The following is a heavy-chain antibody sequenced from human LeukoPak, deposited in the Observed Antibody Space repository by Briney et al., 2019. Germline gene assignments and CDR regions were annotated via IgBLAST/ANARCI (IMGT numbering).Heavy chain of an antibody. Sequence: GRSLRLSCAASGFTFDDYAMHWVRQAPGKGLEWVSGISWNSGSIGYADSVKGRFTISRDDAKNSLYLQMNSLRAEDTALYYCARVVELAAWHYYYYGMDVWGQGTTVTVSS. CDR1: GFTFDDYA. CDR2: ISWNSGSI. D-gene: IGHD2-15*01. CDR3: ARVVELAAWHYYYYGMDV. V-gene: IGHV3-9*01. J-gene: IGHJ6*02.